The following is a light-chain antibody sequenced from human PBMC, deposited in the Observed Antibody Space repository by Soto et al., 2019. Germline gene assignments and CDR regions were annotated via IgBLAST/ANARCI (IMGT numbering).Light chain of an antibody. J-gene: IGKJ1*01. V-gene: IGKV1-6*01. CDR3: LQDYNYPWT. CDR1: QGIRND. Sequence: AIQMTQSPSSLYASVRDRVNITCQASQGIRNDLGWYQQKPGKAPKLLIYAASSLQSGVPSRFSGSGSGTDFTLTISSLQPEDFTTYYCLQDYNYPWTFGQGTKVEIK. CDR2: AAS.